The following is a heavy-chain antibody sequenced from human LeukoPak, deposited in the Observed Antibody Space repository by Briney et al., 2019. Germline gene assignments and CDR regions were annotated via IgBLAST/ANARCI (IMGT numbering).Heavy chain of an antibody. D-gene: IGHD1-26*01. CDR2: ISAYNGNT. J-gene: IGHJ5*02. Sequence: ASVKVSCKASGYTFTSYGISWVRQAPGQGLEWVGWISAYNGNTNYAQKLQGRVTMTTDTSTSTAYMELRSLRSDDTAVYYCARGRRSGSYYNWFDPWGQGTLVTVSS. V-gene: IGHV1-18*01. CDR1: GYTFTSYG. CDR3: ARGRRSGSYYNWFDP.